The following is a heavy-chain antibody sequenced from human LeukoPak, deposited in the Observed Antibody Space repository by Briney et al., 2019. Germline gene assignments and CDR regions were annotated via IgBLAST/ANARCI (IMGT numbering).Heavy chain of an antibody. Sequence: GGSLRLSCAASGFTFSSFAMSWVRQAPGKGLEWVSAISGSGGSTYYADSVKGRFTISRDNSKNTLYLQMNSLRAEDTAVYYCAKGVGVTTCSYWGQGTLVTVSS. CDR1: GFTFSSFA. D-gene: IGHD1-26*01. V-gene: IGHV3-23*01. CDR3: AKGVGVTTCSY. CDR2: ISGSGGST. J-gene: IGHJ4*02.